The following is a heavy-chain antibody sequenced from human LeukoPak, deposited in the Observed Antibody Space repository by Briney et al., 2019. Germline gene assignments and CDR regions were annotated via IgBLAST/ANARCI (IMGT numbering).Heavy chain of an antibody. CDR2: FYHGGST. CDR3: ARDDRDRSYGYYYYYYYMDV. D-gene: IGHD5-18*01. J-gene: IGHJ6*03. Sequence: PSETLSLTCAVYGGSFSGYYWDWIRQPPGKGLEWIGTFYHGGSTYYNPSLKSRVTISVDTSKNQFSLNLTSVTAADTAVYYCARDDRDRSYGYYYYYYYMDVWGKGTTVTISS. CDR1: GGSFSGYY. V-gene: IGHV4-34*11.